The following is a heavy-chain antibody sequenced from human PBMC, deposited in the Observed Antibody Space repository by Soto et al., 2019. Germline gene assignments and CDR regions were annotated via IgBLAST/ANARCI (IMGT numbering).Heavy chain of an antibody. V-gene: IGHV1-69*13. CDR1: GGTFSSYA. Sequence: GASVKVSCKASGGTFSSYAISWVRQAPGQGLEWMGGIIPIFGTANYAQKFQGRVTITADESTSTAYMELSSLRSEDTAVYYCARGTYYYGSDNAGMDVWGQGTTVTVSS. CDR3: ARGTYYYGSDNAGMDV. CDR2: IIPIFGTA. J-gene: IGHJ6*02. D-gene: IGHD3-10*01.